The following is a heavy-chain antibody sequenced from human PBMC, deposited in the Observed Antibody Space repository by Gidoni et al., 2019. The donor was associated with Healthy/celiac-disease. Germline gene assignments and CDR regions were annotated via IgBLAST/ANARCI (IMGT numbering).Heavy chain of an antibody. CDR3: ARYTHPGPTDY. CDR1: GFTFSSYG. Sequence: QVQLVEAGGGVVQPGRSLRHSCAASGFTFSSYGMHWVRQAPGKGLEWVAVIWYDGSNKYYADSVKGRFTISRDNSKNTLYLQMNSLRAEDTAVYYCARYTHPGPTDYWGQGTLVTVSS. D-gene: IGHD2-2*02. CDR2: IWYDGSNK. V-gene: IGHV3-33*01. J-gene: IGHJ4*02.